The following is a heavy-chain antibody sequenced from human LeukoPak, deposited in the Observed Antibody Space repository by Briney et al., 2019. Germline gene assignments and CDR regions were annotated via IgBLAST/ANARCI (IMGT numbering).Heavy chain of an antibody. V-gene: IGHV3-13*01. CDR3: APWICSGTSCYLDY. CDR2: IGTAGDT. CDR1: GFTFSSYD. D-gene: IGHD2-2*01. J-gene: IGHJ4*02. Sequence: PGGSLRLSCAASGFTFSSYDMHWVRQATGKGLEWVSAIGTAGDTYYPGSVKGRFTISRENAKNSLYLQMNSLRAEDTAVYYCAPWICSGTSCYLDYWGQGTLVTVSS.